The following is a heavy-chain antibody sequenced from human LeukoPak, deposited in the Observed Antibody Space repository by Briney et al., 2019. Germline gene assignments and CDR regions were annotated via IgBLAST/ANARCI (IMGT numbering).Heavy chain of an antibody. D-gene: IGHD2-15*01. CDR2: MNPNSGNT. V-gene: IGHV1-8*01. J-gene: IGHJ5*02. CDR3: ARSGYCSGGSCYNRGNWFDP. CDR1: GYTFTSYD. Sequence: ASVKVSCKASGYTFTSYDINWVRQATGQGLEWMGWMNPNSGNTGYAQKFQGRVTMTRNTSISTAYMELSSLRSGDTAVYYCARSGYCSGGSCYNRGNWFDPWGQGTLVTVSS.